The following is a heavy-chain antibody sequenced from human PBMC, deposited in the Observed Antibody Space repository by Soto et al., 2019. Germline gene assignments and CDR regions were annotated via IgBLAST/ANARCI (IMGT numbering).Heavy chain of an antibody. Sequence: ASVNVSCKASGYTFTSYYMHWVRQAPGQGLEWMGIVNPSGGSTSYAQKFQGRVTMTRDTSTSTVYMELSSLRSEDTAVYYCARADIVVVVAATPQFDYWGQGTLVTVSS. CDR2: VNPSGGST. V-gene: IGHV1-46*03. J-gene: IGHJ4*02. CDR1: GYTFTSYY. CDR3: ARADIVVVVAATPQFDY. D-gene: IGHD2-15*01.